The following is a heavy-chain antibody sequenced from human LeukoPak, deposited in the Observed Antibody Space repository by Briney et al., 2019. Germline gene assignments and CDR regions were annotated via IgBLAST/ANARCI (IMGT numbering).Heavy chain of an antibody. CDR2: AYNVNT. CDR3: ARAEWIQLWSPYFDY. D-gene: IGHD5-18*01. J-gene: IGHJ4*02. CDR1: GYTFTNYG. Sequence: ASVKVSCKASGYTFTNYGISWVRQAPGQGLECMGCAYNVNTNYAQKLQGRVTMTTDTSTSTAYMELRSLRSDDTAVYYCARAEWIQLWSPYFDYWGQGTLVTVSS. V-gene: IGHV1-18*01.